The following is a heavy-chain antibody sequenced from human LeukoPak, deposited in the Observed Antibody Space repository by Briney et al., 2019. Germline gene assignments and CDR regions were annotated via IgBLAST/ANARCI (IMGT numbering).Heavy chain of an antibody. CDR2: ISYDGSNK. CDR3: ANDENTIAAAGTNNY. D-gene: IGHD6-13*01. CDR1: GFTFSSYG. V-gene: IGHV3-30*18. Sequence: GSLRLSCAASGFTFSSYGMHWVRQAPGKGLEWVAVISYDGSNKYYADSVKGRFTISRDNSKNTLYLQMNSLRAEDTAVYYCANDENTIAAAGTNNYWGQGTLVTVSS. J-gene: IGHJ4*02.